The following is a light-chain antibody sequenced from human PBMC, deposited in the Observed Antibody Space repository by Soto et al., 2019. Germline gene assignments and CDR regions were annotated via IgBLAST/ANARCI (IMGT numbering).Light chain of an antibody. CDR1: QSISGH. J-gene: IGKJ2*01. V-gene: IGKV1-39*01. CDR2: AAS. Sequence: DIQMTQSPSSMSASVGDTVTIACRASQSISGHLNWYQQKGGKVPKLLIYAASNLYSGVPSRFSGSGSETDFALTISSLQPEDFATYYCQQSYITPYTFGQGTRLEIK. CDR3: QQSYITPYT.